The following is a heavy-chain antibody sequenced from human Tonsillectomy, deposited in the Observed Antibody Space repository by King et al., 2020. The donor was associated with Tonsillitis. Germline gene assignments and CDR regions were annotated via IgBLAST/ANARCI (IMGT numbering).Heavy chain of an antibody. CDR1: TYNLTNFG. V-gene: IGHV1-18*01. J-gene: IGHJ4*02. D-gene: IGHD5-12*01. CDR2: VNPNNGNT. Sequence: QLVQSGAEVKKPGASVKVSCKASTYNLTNFGFSWVRQAPGQGLEWMGWVNPNNGNTKYAREFQGRVTMTTDTSTSTAYMELRSLNSDDTAVYYCVSNRGSRPGTLVFVYWGQGSLVTVSS. CDR3: VSNRGSRPGTLVFVY.